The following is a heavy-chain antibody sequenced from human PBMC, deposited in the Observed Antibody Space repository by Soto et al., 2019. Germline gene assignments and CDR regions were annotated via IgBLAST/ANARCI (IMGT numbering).Heavy chain of an antibody. CDR1: GYTFTSYG. Sequence: VKLSSKASGYTFTSYGISRLRQAPGQGLEWMGWISAYNGNTNYAQKLQGRVTMTTDTSASTAYMELRSLRSDDTAVYYCARDGLDYFDYWGQGTLVTVSS. CDR2: ISAYNGNT. J-gene: IGHJ4*02. V-gene: IGHV1-18*01. CDR3: ARDGLDYFDY.